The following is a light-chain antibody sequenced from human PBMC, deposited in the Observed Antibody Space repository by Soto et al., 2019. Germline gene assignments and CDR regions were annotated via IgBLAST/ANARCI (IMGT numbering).Light chain of an antibody. Sequence: QLVLTQSSSASASLGSSVTLTCTLSSGHSSFIIAWHQQYPGKAPRYLMELEGSGRYNKGSGVPERSSGSSSGADRYLTISNLQFEDEADYYCETWDQNALVFGGGTKLTVL. V-gene: IGLV4-60*02. CDR2: LEGSGRY. CDR3: ETWDQNALV. J-gene: IGLJ3*02. CDR1: SGHSSFI.